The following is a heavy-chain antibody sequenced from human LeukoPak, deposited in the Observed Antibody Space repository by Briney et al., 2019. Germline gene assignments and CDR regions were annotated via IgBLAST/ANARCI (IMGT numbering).Heavy chain of an antibody. CDR1: GFTFSSYA. D-gene: IGHD1-26*01. CDR3: ARDRSGSGVVGTFDI. Sequence: GGSLRLSCSASGFTFSSYAMHWARQAPGKGLEYVSAISSNGGSTYYADSVKGRFTISRDNSKNTLYLQMSSLRAEDTAVYYCARDRSGSGVVGTFDIWGQGSMVTVSS. CDR2: ISSNGGST. J-gene: IGHJ3*02. V-gene: IGHV3-64D*06.